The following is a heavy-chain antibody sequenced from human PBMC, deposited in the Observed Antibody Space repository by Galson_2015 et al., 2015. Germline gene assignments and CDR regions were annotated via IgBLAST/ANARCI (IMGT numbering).Heavy chain of an antibody. Sequence: SLRLSCAASGFTFSSYAMHWVRQAPGKGLEWVAVISYDGSNKYYADSVKGRFTISRGNSKNTLYLQMNSLRAENTAVYYCARELVPAARNYYYYGMDVWGQGTTVTVSS. J-gene: IGHJ6*02. CDR2: ISYDGSNK. D-gene: IGHD2-2*01. CDR3: ARELVPAARNYYYYGMDV. CDR1: GFTFSSYA. V-gene: IGHV3-30-3*01.